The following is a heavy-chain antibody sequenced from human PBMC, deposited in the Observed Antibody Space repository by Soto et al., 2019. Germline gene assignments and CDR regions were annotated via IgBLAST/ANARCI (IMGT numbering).Heavy chain of an antibody. Sequence: SGPTLVNPRDTLTLTCSVYGFALFNVRMGVTWIRQPPAKALEWLAHIFSNDEESYRPSLKDRLSISKDNHKSQSVFSMTKMDPMDTATYYCERIERYSVYEYSDNWGQGILVTVSS. CDR3: ERIERYSVYEYSDN. V-gene: IGHV2-26*01. CDR1: GFALFNVRMG. J-gene: IGHJ4*02. CDR2: IFSNDEE. D-gene: IGHD5-12*01.